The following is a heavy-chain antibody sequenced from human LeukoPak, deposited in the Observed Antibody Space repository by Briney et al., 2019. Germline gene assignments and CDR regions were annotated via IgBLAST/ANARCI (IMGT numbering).Heavy chain of an antibody. CDR1: GYTFTGYY. J-gene: IGHJ4*02. Sequence: ASVKVSCKASGYTFTGYYMHWVRQAPGQGLEWMGWINPNSGGTNYAQKFQGRVTMTRDTSISTAYMELRRLRSDDTAVYYCARPIRYSSGWYGYWGQGTLVTVSS. CDR3: ARPIRYSSGWYGY. V-gene: IGHV1-2*02. CDR2: INPNSGGT. D-gene: IGHD6-19*01.